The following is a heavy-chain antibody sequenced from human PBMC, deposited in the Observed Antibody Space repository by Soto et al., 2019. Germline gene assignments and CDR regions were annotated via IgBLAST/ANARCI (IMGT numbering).Heavy chain of an antibody. CDR3: AKERSXXWSFDY. Sequence: EVQLLESGGGLVQPGGSLRLSCAASGFTFSTYAMNWVRQAPGKGLEWVSGISGSGDSTYYADSVKGRFTVSRDNSKXXXXXXXXXXXXXXXXXXXXAKERSXXWSFDYWGQGTLVTVSS. V-gene: IGHV3-23*01. D-gene: IGHD1-1*01. J-gene: IGHJ4*02. CDR1: GFTFSTYA. CDR2: ISGSGDST.